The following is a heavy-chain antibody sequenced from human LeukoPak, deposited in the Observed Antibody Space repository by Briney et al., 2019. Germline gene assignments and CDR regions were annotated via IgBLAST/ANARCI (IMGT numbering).Heavy chain of an antibody. J-gene: IGHJ4*02. CDR3: ARLRDYSASWRGSASRY. V-gene: IGHV1-2*02. Sequence: ASVKVSCKTSGYTFGGYYIQWVRQAPGQGLEWMGWINPNSGATKYAQKFQGRVTLTRDTSINTAYMELSSLNINVTAVYYCARLRDYSASWRGSASRYWGQGTLVTVSS. D-gene: IGHD4-11*01. CDR2: INPNSGAT. CDR1: GYTFGGYY.